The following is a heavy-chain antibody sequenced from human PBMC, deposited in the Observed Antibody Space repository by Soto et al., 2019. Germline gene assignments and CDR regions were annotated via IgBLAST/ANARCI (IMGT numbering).Heavy chain of an antibody. Sequence: EVQLVESGGGLVQPGGSLRLSCAASGFTFSSYSMNWVRQAPGKGLEWVSYISGSSSTIFYADSVRGRFTISRDNAKNSLSLQMHSLRAEDTAVYYCASNKLLPGYYYYMDVWGKGTTVTVSS. V-gene: IGHV3-48*01. D-gene: IGHD2-15*01. CDR2: ISGSSSTI. J-gene: IGHJ6*03. CDR1: GFTFSSYS. CDR3: ASNKLLPGYYYYMDV.